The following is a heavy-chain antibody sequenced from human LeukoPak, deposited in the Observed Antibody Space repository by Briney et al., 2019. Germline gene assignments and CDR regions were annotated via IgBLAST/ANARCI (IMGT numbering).Heavy chain of an antibody. V-gene: IGHV3-53*05. CDR3: AKEIWPTVTTPGRTYFEY. D-gene: IGHD4-17*01. Sequence: GGSLRLSCTVSGFTVSSNSMSWVRQAPGKGLEWVSFIYSGGNTHYSDSVKGRSTISRDNSKNTLYLQMNSLRAEDTAVYYCAKEIWPTVTTPGRTYFEYWGQGALVTVSS. CDR2: IYSGGNT. CDR1: GFTVSSNS. J-gene: IGHJ4*02.